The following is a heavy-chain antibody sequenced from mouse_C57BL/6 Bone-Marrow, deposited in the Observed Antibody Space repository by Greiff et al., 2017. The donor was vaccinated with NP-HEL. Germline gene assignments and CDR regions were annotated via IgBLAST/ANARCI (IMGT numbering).Heavy chain of an antibody. CDR2: ISSGSSTI. V-gene: IGHV5-17*01. D-gene: IGHD1-1*01. Sequence: VHLVESGGGLVKPGGSLKLSCAASGFTFSDYGMHWVRQAPEKGLEWVAYISSGSSTIYYADTVKGRFTISRDNAKNTLFLQMTSLRSEDTAMYYCARMHYGSSYVGYWYFDVWGTGTTVTVSS. CDR3: ARMHYGSSYVGYWYFDV. J-gene: IGHJ1*03. CDR1: GFTFSDYG.